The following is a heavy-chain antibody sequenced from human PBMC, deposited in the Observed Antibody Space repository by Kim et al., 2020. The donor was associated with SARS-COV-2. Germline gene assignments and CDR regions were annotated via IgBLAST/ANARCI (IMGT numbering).Heavy chain of an antibody. D-gene: IGHD1-26*01. V-gene: IGHV3-30*18. CDR3: AKVLGESYHDAFDV. J-gene: IGHJ3*01. CDR2: ISYDGGNQ. CDR1: GFRFSNYA. Sequence: GGSLRLSCAASGFRFSNYAMYWVRQAPVKGLEWVAAISYDGGNQYYGDSVKGRFTISRDNSKNTVFLQMNSLTTEDTAVYYCAKVLGESYHDAFDVWGQETMVTVSS.